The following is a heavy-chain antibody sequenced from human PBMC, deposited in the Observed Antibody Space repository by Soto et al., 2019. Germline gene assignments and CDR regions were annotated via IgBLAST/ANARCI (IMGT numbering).Heavy chain of an antibody. CDR2: INHSGST. J-gene: IGHJ6*02. D-gene: IGHD3-16*01. V-gene: IGHV4-34*01. Sequence: QVQLQQWGAGLLKPSETLSLTCAVYGGSFSGYYWSWIRQPPGKGLEWIGEINHSGSTNYNPSLKSRVTISVDTSKNQFSLKLSSVTAADTAVYYCAIVKVGGLRYYYYYGMDVWGQGTTVTVSS. CDR3: AIVKVGGLRYYYYYGMDV. CDR1: GGSFSGYY.